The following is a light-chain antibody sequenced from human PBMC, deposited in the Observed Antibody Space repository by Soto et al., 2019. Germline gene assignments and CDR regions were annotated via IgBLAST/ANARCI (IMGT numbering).Light chain of an antibody. V-gene: IGLV2-23*01. CDR2: EGR. Sequence: QSVLTQPASVSGSPGQSITISCTGSSSDVGSFNLVSWYLQHPGKAPQLLIYEGRLRPSGVSSRFSGSRSANTASLTISGLQAADEGYYYCSSNVGSSTVFGPGTKLTVL. CDR3: SSNVGSSTV. J-gene: IGLJ3*02. CDR1: SSDVGSFNL.